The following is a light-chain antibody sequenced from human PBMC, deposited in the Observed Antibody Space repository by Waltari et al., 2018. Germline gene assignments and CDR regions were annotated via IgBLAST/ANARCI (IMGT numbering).Light chain of an antibody. CDR3: SSYAGSNNIYV. V-gene: IGLV2-8*01. CDR2: EVS. CDR1: SRDIGGSDY. Sequence: QSALTQPPSVSGSPGQSATIPCTGPSRDIGGSDYVSWYQQHPGSAPKLIIFEVSERPSGVPSRFSGSKSANTASLTVSGLQTDDEADYFCSSYAGSNNIYVFGTGTKVTV. J-gene: IGLJ1*01.